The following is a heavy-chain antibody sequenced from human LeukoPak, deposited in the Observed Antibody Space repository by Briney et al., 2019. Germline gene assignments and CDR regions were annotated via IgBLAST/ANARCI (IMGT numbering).Heavy chain of an antibody. CDR1: GFTLSNYA. V-gene: IGHV3-23*01. Sequence: PGGSQRLSCAASGFTLSNYAMSWVRQAPGKGPEWVSVISNSGGGTYYADSVKGRFTISRDNSKNTLYLETDSLRAEDSAVYFCARDSVSSIFPRQFDHWGQGTLVTVSS. CDR3: ARDSVSSIFPRQFDH. CDR2: ISNSGGGT. D-gene: IGHD6-13*01. J-gene: IGHJ5*02.